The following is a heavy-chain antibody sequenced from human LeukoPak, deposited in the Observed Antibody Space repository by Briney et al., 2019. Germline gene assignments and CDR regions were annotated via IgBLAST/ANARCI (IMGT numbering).Heavy chain of an antibody. CDR3: ARDGRSVRYNANNWFDP. D-gene: IGHD1-1*01. V-gene: IGHV1-18*01. Sequence: GAPLRLSCKAAGYTFTRYGISWVRRAGGQGLEWVGWISAYNGNTNYAPKLHGRVTMTTHTSTSTAYMELRSLRSQDPAVYYCARDGRSVRYNANNWFDPWGQGTVLTVSS. J-gene: IGHJ5*02. CDR2: ISAYNGNT. CDR1: GYTFTRYG.